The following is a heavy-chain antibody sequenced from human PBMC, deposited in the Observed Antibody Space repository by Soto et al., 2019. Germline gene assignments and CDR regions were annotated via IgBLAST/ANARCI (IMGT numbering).Heavy chain of an antibody. V-gene: IGHV3-48*03. J-gene: IGHJ6*02. D-gene: IGHD3-9*01. Sequence: PGGSLRLSCAASGFTFSSYEMNWVRQAPGKGLEWVSYISSSGSTIYYADSVKGRFTISRDNAKNSLYLQMNSLRAEDTAVYYCARDLRYFDWPIQYGMDVWGQGTTVTVSS. CDR1: GFTFSSYE. CDR3: ARDLRYFDWPIQYGMDV. CDR2: ISSSGSTI.